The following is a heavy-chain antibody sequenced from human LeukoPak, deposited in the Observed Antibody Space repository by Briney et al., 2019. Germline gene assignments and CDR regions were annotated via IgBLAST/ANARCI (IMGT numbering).Heavy chain of an antibody. CDR1: GGSIRSSYYY. V-gene: IGHV4-39*07. CDR2: IYDSGST. Sequence: PSETLSLTCTVSGGSIRSSYYYWGWIRQPPGKGLEWIGSIYDSGSTYYNPSLKSRVTISVDTSKNQFSLKLSSVTAADTAVYYCARVRRGIAANWFDPWGQGTLVTVSS. CDR3: ARVRRGIAANWFDP. J-gene: IGHJ5*02. D-gene: IGHD6-13*01.